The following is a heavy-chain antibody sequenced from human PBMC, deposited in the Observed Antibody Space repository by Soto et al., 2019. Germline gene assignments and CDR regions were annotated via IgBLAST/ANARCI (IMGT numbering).Heavy chain of an antibody. CDR2: IYPGDSDT. D-gene: IGHD6-13*01. CDR3: ARTSAAGKNYYAMDV. Sequence: EVQLVQSGAEVKKPGESLKISCKGSGYSFTSYWIGWVRQMPGKGLEWMGIIYPGDSDTRYSPSFQGQVTILADKSIRTADLQWSSLKASDTAMYYCARTSAAGKNYYAMDVWGQGTTVTVSS. CDR1: GYSFTSYW. J-gene: IGHJ6*02. V-gene: IGHV5-51*01.